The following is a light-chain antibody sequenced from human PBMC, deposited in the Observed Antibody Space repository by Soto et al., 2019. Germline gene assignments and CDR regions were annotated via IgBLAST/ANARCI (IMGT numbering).Light chain of an antibody. J-gene: IGLJ2*01. CDR1: SSNIGSNT. CDR2: SNN. CDR3: AAWDDSLNGVV. V-gene: IGLV1-44*01. Sequence: QSVLTKPPSASGTPGQRVTISCSGSSSNIGSNTVNWYQQLPGTAPKRLIYSNNQRPSGVPDRFSGSKSGTSASLAISGLQSEDEADYYCAAWDDSLNGVVFGGGTKQTVL.